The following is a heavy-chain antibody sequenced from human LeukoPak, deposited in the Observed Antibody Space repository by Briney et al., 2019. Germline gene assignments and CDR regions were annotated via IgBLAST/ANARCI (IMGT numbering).Heavy chain of an antibody. CDR1: GGSFSGYY. CDR3: ARIGCGGGSCYSQRGAFDI. Sequence: SETLSLTCAVYGGSFSGYYWSWIRQPPGKGLEWIGEINHSGSTNYNPSLKSRVTISVDTSKNQFSLKVTSVTAADTALYYCARIGCGGGSCYSQRGAFDIWGQRTMVTVSS. J-gene: IGHJ3*02. V-gene: IGHV4-34*01. D-gene: IGHD2-15*01. CDR2: INHSGST.